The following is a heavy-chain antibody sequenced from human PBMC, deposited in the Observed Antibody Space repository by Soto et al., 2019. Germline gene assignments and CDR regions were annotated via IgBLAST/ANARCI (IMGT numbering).Heavy chain of an antibody. Sequence: ASVKVSCKASGYTFTSYAMHWVRQAPGQRLEWMGWINAGNGNTKYSQKFQGRVTITRDTSASTAYMELSSLRSEDTAVYYCARVGDFWSGYDAFDIWGQGTMVTVSS. CDR2: INAGNGNT. V-gene: IGHV1-3*01. CDR1: GYTFTSYA. CDR3: ARVGDFWSGYDAFDI. J-gene: IGHJ3*02. D-gene: IGHD3-3*01.